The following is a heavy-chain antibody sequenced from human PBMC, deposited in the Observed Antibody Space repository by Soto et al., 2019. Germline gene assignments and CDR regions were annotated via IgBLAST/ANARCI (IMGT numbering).Heavy chain of an antibody. CDR3: ARDRLDRGRAEYYFDN. J-gene: IGHJ4*02. D-gene: IGHD1-26*01. V-gene: IGHV1-46*01. Sequence: ASVTVSCMASGYTFPAYNMHWVRQAPGQGLEWIGIINPSGGSTSYAQKFQGRVTMTRDTSTSTVYMELGSLRSEDTAVYYCARDRLDRGRAEYYFDNWGQGTLVTVSS. CDR1: GYTFPAYN. CDR2: INPSGGST.